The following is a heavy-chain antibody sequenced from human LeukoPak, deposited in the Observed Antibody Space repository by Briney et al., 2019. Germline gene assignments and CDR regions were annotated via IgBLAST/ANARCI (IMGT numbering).Heavy chain of an antibody. CDR3: AKAYSSSWYYFDY. Sequence: GGSLKLSCAASGFTFSGSAMHWVRQASGKGLEWVGRIRSKANSYATAYAASVKGRFTIPRDDSKNTAYLQMNSLRAEDTAVYYCAKAYSSSWYYFDYWGQGTLVTVSS. V-gene: IGHV3-73*01. CDR1: GFTFSGSA. J-gene: IGHJ4*02. D-gene: IGHD6-13*01. CDR2: IRSKANSYAT.